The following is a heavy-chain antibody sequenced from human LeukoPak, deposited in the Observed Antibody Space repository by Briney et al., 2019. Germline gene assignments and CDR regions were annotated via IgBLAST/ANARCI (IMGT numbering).Heavy chain of an antibody. J-gene: IGHJ6*02. CDR3: ARDEITMMTYYYGMDV. CDR1: GYTFTSYA. Sequence: EASVKVSCKASGYTFTSYAMNWVRQAPGQGLEWMGWISAYNGNTNYAQKLQGRVTMTTDTSTSTAYMELRSLRSDDTAVYYCARDEITMMTYYYGMDVWGQGTTVTVPS. D-gene: IGHD3-22*01. CDR2: ISAYNGNT. V-gene: IGHV1-18*01.